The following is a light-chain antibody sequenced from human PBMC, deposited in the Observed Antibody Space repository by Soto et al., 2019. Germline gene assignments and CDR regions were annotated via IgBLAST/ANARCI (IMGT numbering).Light chain of an antibody. Sequence: QSALTQPASVSGSPGQSITISCTGTRSDVGGYNYVSWYQQHPGRAPKLMIYDVSSRPSGVSNRFSGSKSGNTASLTISGLQAEDEADYYCCSYAGTNTFHVVFGGGTKVTVL. CDR3: CSYAGTNTFHVV. CDR1: RSDVGGYNY. CDR2: DVS. V-gene: IGLV2-23*02. J-gene: IGLJ2*01.